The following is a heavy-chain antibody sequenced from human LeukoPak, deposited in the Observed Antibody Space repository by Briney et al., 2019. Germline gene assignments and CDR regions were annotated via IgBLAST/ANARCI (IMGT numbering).Heavy chain of an antibody. V-gene: IGHV4-59*12. J-gene: IGHJ3*02. CDR3: ARMEHLVVPAAIYSDAFDI. CDR2: IYYSGST. Sequence: SETLSLTCTVSGASIGHFYWTWIRQSPGKGLEWIGFIYYSGSTNYNPSLKSRVTMSVDTSKNQFSLKLSSVTAADTAVYYCARMEHLVVPAAIYSDAFDIWGQGTMVTVSS. CDR1: GASIGHFY. D-gene: IGHD2-2*02.